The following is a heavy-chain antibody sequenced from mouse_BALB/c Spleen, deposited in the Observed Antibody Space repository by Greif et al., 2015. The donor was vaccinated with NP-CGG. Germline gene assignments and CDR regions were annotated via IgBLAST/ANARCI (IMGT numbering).Heavy chain of an antibody. CDR3: TRDDYFDY. V-gene: IGHV5-6-4*01. Sequence: EVQGVESGGGLVKPGGSLKLPGAASGVEGRSYTRTWVRQTPEKRLEWVATISSGGSYTYYPDSVKGRFTISRDNAKNTLYLQMSSLKSEDTAMYYCTRDDYFDYWCQGTTLTVSS. CDR2: ISSGGSYT. CDR1: GVEGRSYT. J-gene: IGHJ2*01.